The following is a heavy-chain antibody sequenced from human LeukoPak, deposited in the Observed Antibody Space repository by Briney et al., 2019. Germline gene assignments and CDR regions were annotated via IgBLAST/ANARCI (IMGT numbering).Heavy chain of an antibody. CDR3: ARDQRYCSSSSCPWEPFDY. D-gene: IGHD2-2*01. CDR2: IKQDGSEK. J-gene: IGHJ4*02. V-gene: IGHV3-7*05. Sequence: GGSLRLSCAASGFTVSSNYMIWVRQAPGKGLEWVANIKQDGSEKYYVDSVKGRFTISRDNAKNSLYLQMNSLRAEDTAVYYCARDQRYCSSSSCPWEPFDYWGQGTLVTVSS. CDR1: GFTVSSNY.